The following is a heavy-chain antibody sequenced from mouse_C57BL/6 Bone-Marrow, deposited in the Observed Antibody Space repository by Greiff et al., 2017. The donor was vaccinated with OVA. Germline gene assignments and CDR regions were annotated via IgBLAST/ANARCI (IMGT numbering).Heavy chain of an antibody. D-gene: IGHD2-3*01. V-gene: IGHV2-3*01. J-gene: IGHJ4*01. Sequence: VKLVESGPGLVAPSQSLSITCTVSGFSLTSYCVSWVRQPPGKGLEWLGVIWGDGSKHYHSALIYRLSISKDNSKSQVFLKMNSLQTDETATYYCAKADGRLLRTLANAMDYGGQGTSVTVSS. CDR3: AKADGRLLRTLANAMDY. CDR1: GFSLTSYC. CDR2: IWGDGSK.